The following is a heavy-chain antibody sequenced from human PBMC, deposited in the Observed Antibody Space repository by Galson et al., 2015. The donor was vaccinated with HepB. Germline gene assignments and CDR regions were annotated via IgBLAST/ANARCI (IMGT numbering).Heavy chain of an antibody. CDR1: GFTFSSYS. CDR2: ISSSSSYI. J-gene: IGHJ4*02. CDR3: ARKRLDDLWSGFGQDY. V-gene: IGHV3-21*01. D-gene: IGHD3-3*01. Sequence: SLRLSCAASGFTFSSYSMNWVRQAPGKGLEWVSSISSSSSYIYYADSVKGRFTISRDNAKNSLYLQMNSLRAEDTAVYYCARKRLDDLWSGFGQDYWGQGTLVTVSS.